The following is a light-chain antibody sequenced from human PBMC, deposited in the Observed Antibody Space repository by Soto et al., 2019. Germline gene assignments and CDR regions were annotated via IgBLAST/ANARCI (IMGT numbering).Light chain of an antibody. J-gene: IGLJ1*01. CDR1: SSNIGSNY. Sequence: QSVLTQPPSVSGTPGQRVTISCSGSSSNIGSNYIYWYQQFPGMAPKLLIYRNDQRPSGVPDRFSGSKSGTSGSLAISGLRSEDEADYYCAAWDDSLNGYVFGTGTKVTVL. CDR2: RND. CDR3: AAWDDSLNGYV. V-gene: IGLV1-47*01.